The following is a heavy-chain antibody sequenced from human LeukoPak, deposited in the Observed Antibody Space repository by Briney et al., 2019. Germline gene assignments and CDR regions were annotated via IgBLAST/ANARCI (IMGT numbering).Heavy chain of an antibody. CDR2: IYYSGST. V-gene: IGHV4-39*07. J-gene: IGHJ6*02. Sequence: SETLSLTCTVSGGSISSSRYYWGWIRQPPGKGLEWIGSIYYSGSTYYNPSLKSRVTISVDTSKNQFSLKLSSVTAADTAVYYCATVPTDGTYGMDVWGQGTTVTVSS. CDR1: GGSISSSRYY. CDR3: ATVPTDGTYGMDV.